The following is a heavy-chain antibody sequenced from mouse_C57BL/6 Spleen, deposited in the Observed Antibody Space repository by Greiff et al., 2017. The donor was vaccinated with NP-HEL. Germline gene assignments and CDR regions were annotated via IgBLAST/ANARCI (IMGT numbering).Heavy chain of an antibody. J-gene: IGHJ1*03. V-gene: IGHV1-69*01. CDR2: IDPSDSYT. CDR1: GYTFTSYW. Sequence: QVQLQQPGAELVMPGASVKLSCKASGYTFTSYWMHWVKQRPGQGLEWIGEIDPSDSYTNYNQKFKGKSTLTVDKSSSTAYMQLSSLTSEDSAVYYCARKLWGDFDGWGTGTTVTVSA. D-gene: IGHD1-1*02. CDR3: ARKLWGDFDG.